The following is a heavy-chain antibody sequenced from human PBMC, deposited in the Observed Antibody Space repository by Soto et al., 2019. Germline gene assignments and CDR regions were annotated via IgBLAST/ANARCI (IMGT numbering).Heavy chain of an antibody. CDR1: GFTVSTKS. CDR3: ARGPWAADY. CDR2: IYSGGST. V-gene: IGHV3-66*01. D-gene: IGHD3-16*01. Sequence: EVQLVESGGGLVQPGGSLRLSCAASGFTVSTKSMSWVRQAQGKGLEWVSVIYSGGSTFYADSVRGIFPISRDNSKNTVNLQMNSLRAEDTAVYYCARGPWAADYWGQGNLVTVSS. J-gene: IGHJ4*02.